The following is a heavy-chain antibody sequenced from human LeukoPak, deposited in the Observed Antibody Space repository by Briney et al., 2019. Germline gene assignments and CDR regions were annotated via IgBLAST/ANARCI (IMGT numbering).Heavy chain of an antibody. J-gene: IGHJ6*03. CDR1: GFTFSSYS. V-gene: IGHV3-21*01. CDR2: LSSSSSYI. CDR3: ARHPGYYYYYMDV. Sequence: RSLRLSCAASGFTFSSYSMNWVRQAPGKGLEWVSSLSSSSSYIDYADSVKGRFTISRDNAKNSLYLQMNSLRAEDTAVYYCARHPGYYYYYMDVWGKGTTVTISS.